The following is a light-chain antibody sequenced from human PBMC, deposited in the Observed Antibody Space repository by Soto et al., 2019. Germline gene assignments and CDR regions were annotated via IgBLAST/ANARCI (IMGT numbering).Light chain of an antibody. V-gene: IGKV3-11*01. CDR1: QSVSSY. J-gene: IGKJ1*01. Sequence: PGERATLSCRASQSVSSYLAWYQQKPGQAPRLLIYDASNRATGIPARFSGSGSGTDFTLTISSLEPEDFAVYYCQQRSNWPPWTFGQGTKVDI. CDR3: QQRSNWPPWT. CDR2: DAS.